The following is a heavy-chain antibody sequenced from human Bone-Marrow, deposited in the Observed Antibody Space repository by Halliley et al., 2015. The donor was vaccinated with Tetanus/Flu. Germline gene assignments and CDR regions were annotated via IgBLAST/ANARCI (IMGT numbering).Heavy chain of an antibody. Sequence: SLRLSCAASGFTFSDYYMTWIRQAPGKGLEWVSYISTTGDTIYYADSVKGRFTVSRDNAKNSVYLQMHSLRAEDTAVYYCGGDAPGRPVYWGHGTLVTVSS. CDR1: GFTFSDYY. D-gene: IGHD7-27*01. CDR3: GGDAPGRPVY. CDR2: ISTTGDTI. V-gene: IGHV3-11*01. J-gene: IGHJ4*01.